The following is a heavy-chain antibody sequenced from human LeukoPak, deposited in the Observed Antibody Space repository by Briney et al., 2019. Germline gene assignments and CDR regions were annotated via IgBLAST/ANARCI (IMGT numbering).Heavy chain of an antibody. D-gene: IGHD1-7*01. J-gene: IGHJ3*02. CDR2: MNPNSGNT. CDR3: ARGPPIWNYVYLGDAFDI. CDR1: GYTFTSYD. Sequence: GASVKVSCKASGYTFTSYDINWVRQATGQGLEWMGWMNPNSGNTGYAQKFQGRVTMTRNTSISTAYMELSSLRSEDTAVYYCARGPPIWNYVYLGDAFDIWGQGTMVTVSS. V-gene: IGHV1-8*01.